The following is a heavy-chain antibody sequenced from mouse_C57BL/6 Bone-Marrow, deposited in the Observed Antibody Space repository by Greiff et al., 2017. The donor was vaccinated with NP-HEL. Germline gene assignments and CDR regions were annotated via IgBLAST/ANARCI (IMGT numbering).Heavy chain of an antibody. J-gene: IGHJ1*03. D-gene: IGHD3-3*01. Sequence: QVQLQQPGAELVKPGASVKLSCKASGYTFTSYWMHWVKQRPGQGLEWIGMIHPNSGSTNYNEKFKSKATLTVDKSSSTAYMQLSSLTSEDSAVYYCARERRRGHWYFDDWGTGTTVTVSS. CDR1: GYTFTSYW. CDR2: IHPNSGST. V-gene: IGHV1-64*01. CDR3: ARERRRGHWYFDD.